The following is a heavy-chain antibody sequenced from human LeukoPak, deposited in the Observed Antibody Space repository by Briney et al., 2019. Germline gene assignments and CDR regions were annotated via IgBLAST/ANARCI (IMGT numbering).Heavy chain of an antibody. D-gene: IGHD4-23*01. CDR3: VRVDNGGNYFDY. Sequence: SETLSLTCAVYGGSFSGYYWSWIRQPPGKGLEWIGEMNHSGSTNYNPSLKSRLTISADTSKNQFSLRLSSVTAADTAVYYCVRVDNGGNYFDYWGQGTLVTVSS. J-gene: IGHJ4*02. CDR1: GGSFSGYY. V-gene: IGHV4-34*01. CDR2: MNHSGST.